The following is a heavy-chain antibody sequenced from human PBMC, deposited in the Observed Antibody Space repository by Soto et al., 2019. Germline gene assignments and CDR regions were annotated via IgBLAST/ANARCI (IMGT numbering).Heavy chain of an antibody. CDR1: GFTFSDHY. Sequence: GGSLRLSCAASGFTFSDHYMDWVRQAPGKGLEWVGRTRNKANSYTTEYAASVKGRFTISRDDSKNSLYLQMNSLKTEDTAVYYCARGIIDRSGSYPYYYYYYMDVWGKGTTVTVSS. CDR3: ARGIIDRSGSYPYYYYYYMDV. V-gene: IGHV3-72*01. D-gene: IGHD3-10*01. CDR2: TRNKANSYTT. J-gene: IGHJ6*03.